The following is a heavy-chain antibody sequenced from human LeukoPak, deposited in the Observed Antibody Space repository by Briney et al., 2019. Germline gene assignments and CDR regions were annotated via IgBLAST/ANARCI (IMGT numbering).Heavy chain of an antibody. D-gene: IGHD3-22*01. CDR3: ARVARADYYDSRDASDI. CDR2: LYYSGST. Sequence: SETLSLTCTVSGGSINSSGYYWGWIRQPPGKGLEWIGTLYYSGSTYYNPSLKSRVTISLDTSKNQFSLNLSSVTAADTAVYYCARVARADYYDSRDASDIWGQGTMVTVSS. V-gene: IGHV4-39*07. CDR1: GGSINSSGYY. J-gene: IGHJ3*02.